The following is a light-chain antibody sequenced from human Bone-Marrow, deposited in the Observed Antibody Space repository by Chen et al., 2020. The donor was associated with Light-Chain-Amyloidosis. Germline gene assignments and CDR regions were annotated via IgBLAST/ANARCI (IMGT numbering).Light chain of an antibody. CDR1: DLPTKY. CDR3: QSADSSGTYEVI. V-gene: IGLV3-25*03. Sequence: SYELTQPPSVSVSPGQTARITCSGDDLPTKYAYWYHQKPGQAPVLVIHRDTERPSGISERFSGTSSGTTATLNISGVQAEDEDDYHCQSADSSGTYEVIFGGGTELTV. J-gene: IGLJ2*01. CDR2: RDT.